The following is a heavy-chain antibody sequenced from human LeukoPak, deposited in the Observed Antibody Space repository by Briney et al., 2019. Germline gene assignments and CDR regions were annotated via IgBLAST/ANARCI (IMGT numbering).Heavy chain of an antibody. D-gene: IGHD5-12*01. V-gene: IGHV1-18*04. CDR2: ISAYNGNT. CDR1: GYTFTSYG. CDR3: ARGDLIVATIKLVY. J-gene: IGHJ4*02. Sequence: PGESLRISCKASGYTFTSYGISWVRQAPGQGLEWMGWISAYNGNTNYAQKLQGRVTMTTDTSTSTAYMELRSLRSDDTAVYYCARGDLIVATIKLVYWGQGTLVTVSS.